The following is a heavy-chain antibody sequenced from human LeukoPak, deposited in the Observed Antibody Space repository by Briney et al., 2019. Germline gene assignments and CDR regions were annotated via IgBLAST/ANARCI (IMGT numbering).Heavy chain of an antibody. CDR1: GYTFTSYY. Sequence: ASVKVSCKASGYTFTSYYMHWVRQAPGQGLEWMGIINPTGGSTNYAQKFQGRVTMTRDMSTTTVYMDLNSLKSEDTAVYYCARAGSTGDYQAGSFEFWGQGTLVTVSS. CDR2: INPTGGST. CDR3: ARAGSTGDYQAGSFEF. J-gene: IGHJ4*02. V-gene: IGHV1-46*01. D-gene: IGHD7-27*01.